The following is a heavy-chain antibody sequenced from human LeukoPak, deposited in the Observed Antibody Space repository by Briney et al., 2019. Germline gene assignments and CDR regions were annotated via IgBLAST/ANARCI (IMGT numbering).Heavy chain of an antibody. V-gene: IGHV1-18*01. Sequence: AASVTVSCKASGYTFTSYGISWVRQAPGQGLEWMGWISAYNGNTNYAQKLQGRVTMTTDTSTSTAYMELRSLRSDDTAVYYCARDRSGSGSYFHQFNWFDPWGQGTLVTVSS. CDR3: ARDRSGSGSYFHQFNWFDP. J-gene: IGHJ5*02. CDR1: GYTFTSYG. CDR2: ISAYNGNT. D-gene: IGHD3-10*01.